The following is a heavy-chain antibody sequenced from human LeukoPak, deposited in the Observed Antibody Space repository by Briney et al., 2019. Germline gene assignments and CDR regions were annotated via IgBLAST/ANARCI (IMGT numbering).Heavy chain of an antibody. D-gene: IGHD3-10*01. CDR1: GYTFTSYY. CDR2: INPSGGST. J-gene: IGHJ5*02. CDR3: ARFELKTSGSGSPDHNWFDP. Sequence: GASVKVSCKASGYTFTSYYMHWVRQAPGQGLEWMGIINPSGGSTSYAQKFQGRVTMTRDTSTSTVYMELSSLRSEDTAVYYCARFELKTSGSGSPDHNWFDPWGQGTLVTVSS. V-gene: IGHV1-46*01.